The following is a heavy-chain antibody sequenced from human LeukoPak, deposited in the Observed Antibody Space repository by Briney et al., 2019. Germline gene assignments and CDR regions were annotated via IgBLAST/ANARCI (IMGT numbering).Heavy chain of an antibody. J-gene: IGHJ5*02. V-gene: IGHV4-39*01. CDR1: AGSISSSSYY. CDR3: APMGAPAATLLGIYNWFAP. Sequence: SETLTLTCTVSAGSISSSSYYWGWIHQPPGKGLEWIGIIYYSGSTYYNPSLKSRVTISVDTTKNQFSLKLSSVTAADTAVYYCAPMGAPAATLLGIYNWFAPWSQGTLVTVSS. CDR2: IYYSGST. D-gene: IGHD2-2*01.